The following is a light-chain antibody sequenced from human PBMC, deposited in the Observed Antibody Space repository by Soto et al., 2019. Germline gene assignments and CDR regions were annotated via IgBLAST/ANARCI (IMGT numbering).Light chain of an antibody. Sequence: VMTQSPATLSVSRGERATFSCRASESVGRNLAWYQQKPGQAPSLLIYTTSTRASGVPARFSGSGSGTEFTLTINSLQPEDVGLYDCQQSNSWTRTFGQGTKVDIK. CDR2: TTS. V-gene: IGKV3-15*01. CDR3: QQSNSWTRT. CDR1: ESVGRN. J-gene: IGKJ1*01.